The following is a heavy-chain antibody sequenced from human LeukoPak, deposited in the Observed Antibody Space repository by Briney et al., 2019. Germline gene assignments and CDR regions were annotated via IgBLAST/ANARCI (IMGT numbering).Heavy chain of an antibody. J-gene: IGHJ6*02. V-gene: IGHV4-34*01. CDR1: GGSFSGYY. D-gene: IGHD4-17*01. CDR3: AGQNGDLRPLYYYYYGMDV. CDR2: INHSGSS. Sequence: SETLSLTCAVYGGSFSGYYWNWIRQPPGKGLEWIGEINHSGSSNYNPSLKSRVTISVDTSKNQFSLKLSSVTAADTAVYYCAGQNGDLRPLYYYYYGMDVWGQGTTVTVSS.